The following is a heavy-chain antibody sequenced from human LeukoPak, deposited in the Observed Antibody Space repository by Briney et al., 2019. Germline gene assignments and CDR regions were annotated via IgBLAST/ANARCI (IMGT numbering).Heavy chain of an antibody. Sequence: GGSLRLSCAASGFTFSSYAMHWVRQAPGKGLEWVAIISYDGSNKYYSDSVKGRLSISRDNSKNTLFLQMNSLRDEDTAVYFCAREFRRITTFGVATIFDHWGQGTLVTVSS. CDR2: ISYDGSNK. D-gene: IGHD3-3*01. V-gene: IGHV3-30*04. J-gene: IGHJ4*02. CDR1: GFTFSSYA. CDR3: AREFRRITTFGVATIFDH.